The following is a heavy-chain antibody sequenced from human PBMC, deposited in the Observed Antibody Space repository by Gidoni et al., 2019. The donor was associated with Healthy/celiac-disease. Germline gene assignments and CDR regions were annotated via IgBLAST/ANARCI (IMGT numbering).Heavy chain of an antibody. CDR3: ASTRYDSSGYYIQDY. Sequence: QVQLQQWGAGLLKPSETLSLTCAVSGGSFSGYYWSWIRQPQGKGLEWIGEINHSGSTNYHPSLKSRVTISVDTSKNQFSLKLSSVTAADTAVYYCASTRYDSSGYYIQDYWGQGTLVTVSS. CDR2: INHSGST. D-gene: IGHD3-22*01. V-gene: IGHV4-34*01. J-gene: IGHJ4*02. CDR1: GGSFSGYY.